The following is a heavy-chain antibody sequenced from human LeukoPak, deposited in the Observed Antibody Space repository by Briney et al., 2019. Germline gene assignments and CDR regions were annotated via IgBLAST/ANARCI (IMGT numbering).Heavy chain of an antibody. Sequence: PSETLSLTCTVSGGSVSSDYWNWIRQPPGKGLEWIGYIHYTGNTNDNPSLKSRVTISMNASKSQFSLKLSSVTAADTALYYCARRSTYGFFDYWGQGTLVTVSS. CDR2: IHYTGNT. CDR3: ARRSTYGFFDY. D-gene: IGHD3-3*01. V-gene: IGHV4-59*08. CDR1: GGSVSSDY. J-gene: IGHJ4*02.